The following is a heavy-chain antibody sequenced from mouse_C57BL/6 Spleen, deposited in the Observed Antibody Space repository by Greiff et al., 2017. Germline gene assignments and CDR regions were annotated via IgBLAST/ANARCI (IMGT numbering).Heavy chain of an antibody. CDR1: GFTFSDYG. D-gene: IGHD2-3*01. V-gene: IGHV5-17*01. Sequence: EVQLVESGGGLVKPGGSLKLSCAASGFTFSDYGMHWVRQAPEKGLDWVAYISSGSSTLYYADTVKGRFTISRDNAKNTLFLQMTSLMSEDTAMYYCARIYDGYYDYAMDYWGQGTSVTVSS. CDR2: ISSGSSTL. J-gene: IGHJ4*01. CDR3: ARIYDGYYDYAMDY.